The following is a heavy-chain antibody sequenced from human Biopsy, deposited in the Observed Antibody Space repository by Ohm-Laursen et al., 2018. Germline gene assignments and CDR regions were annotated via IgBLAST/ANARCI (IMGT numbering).Heavy chain of an antibody. CDR3: ATELLPPGVGGPWLDS. Sequence: GSLRLSCAASGVTLSGYGMNWVRQAPGKGLEWVSSISASSSYIYYADSVKGRFTVSRDNIKNTLYLQMNSLRAADTAIYFCATELLPPGVGGPWLDSWGQGTPVTVSS. V-gene: IGHV3-21*06. CDR2: ISASSSYI. J-gene: IGHJ5*01. CDR1: GVTLSGYG. D-gene: IGHD3-10*01.